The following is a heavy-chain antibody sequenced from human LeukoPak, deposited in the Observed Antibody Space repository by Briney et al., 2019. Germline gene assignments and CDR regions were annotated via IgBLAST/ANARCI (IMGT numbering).Heavy chain of an antibody. J-gene: IGHJ4*02. D-gene: IGHD3-10*01. Sequence: PSETLSLTCNVSGGSISDNDYSWDWIRQPPGKGLEWTGCIHYSGTTYSNPSLKSRISISVDTSKSQFSLKLRSVTAADTAVYYCARRYYFVSGSYYPFDFWGQGTLVTVSP. CDR2: IHYSGTT. CDR1: GGSISDNDYS. V-gene: IGHV4-39*01. CDR3: ARRYYFVSGSYYPFDF.